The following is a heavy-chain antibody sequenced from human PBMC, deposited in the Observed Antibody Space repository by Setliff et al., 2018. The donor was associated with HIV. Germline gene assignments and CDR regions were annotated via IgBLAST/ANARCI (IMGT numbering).Heavy chain of an antibody. J-gene: IGHJ4*02. CDR3: ARDNYYDTSGAIGY. V-gene: IGHV1-69*13. CDR2: IIPIFGTT. CDR1: GGTFSRYT. Sequence: ASVKVSCKASGGTFSRYTISWVRQAPGQGLEWMGGIIPIFGTTNYAQRFQGRVSITADASTSTAYMELSSLRSEDTAMYFCARDNYYDTSGAIGYWGQGTMVTFSS. D-gene: IGHD3-22*01.